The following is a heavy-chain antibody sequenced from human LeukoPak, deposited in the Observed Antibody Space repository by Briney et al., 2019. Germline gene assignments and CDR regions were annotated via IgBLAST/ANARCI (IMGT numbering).Heavy chain of an antibody. Sequence: GSLRLSCAASGFTFDDYGMSWVRQAPGKGLEWVSGINWNGGSTGYADSVKGRFTISRDNSKNTLYLQMNSLRAEDTAVYYCAKGTVNRYYYYYMDVWGKGTTVTVSS. CDR3: AKGTVNRYYYYYMDV. V-gene: IGHV3-20*04. D-gene: IGHD1-14*01. CDR2: INWNGGST. J-gene: IGHJ6*03. CDR1: GFTFDDYG.